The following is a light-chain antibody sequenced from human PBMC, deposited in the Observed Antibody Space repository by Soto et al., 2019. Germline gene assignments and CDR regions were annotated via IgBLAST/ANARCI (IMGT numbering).Light chain of an antibody. CDR2: GAS. CDR3: QQYDDWPPFT. Sequence: EIVMTQSPATLSVSPGERVTLSCRASLSVSTALAWYQQKPGQAPRLLIYGASTRATNIPARFSGSGSGTEFTLTISSLQSEDFAVYYCQQYDDWPPFTFGPGTKVDVK. CDR1: LSVSTA. V-gene: IGKV3-15*01. J-gene: IGKJ3*01.